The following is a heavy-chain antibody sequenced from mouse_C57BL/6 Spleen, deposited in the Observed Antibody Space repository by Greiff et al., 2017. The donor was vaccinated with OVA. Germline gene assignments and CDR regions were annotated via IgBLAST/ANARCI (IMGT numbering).Heavy chain of an antibody. V-gene: IGHV3-6*01. CDR2: ISYDGSN. CDR1: GYSITSGYY. D-gene: IGHD2-4*01. Sequence: EVQLVESGPGLVKPSQSLSLTCSVTGYSITSGYYWNWIRQFPGNKLEWMGYISYDGSNNYNPSLKNRNSITRDTSKNQFFLKLNSVTTEDTATYYCAREGIYYDYLYYFDYWGQGTTLTVSS. CDR3: AREGIYYDYLYYFDY. J-gene: IGHJ2*01.